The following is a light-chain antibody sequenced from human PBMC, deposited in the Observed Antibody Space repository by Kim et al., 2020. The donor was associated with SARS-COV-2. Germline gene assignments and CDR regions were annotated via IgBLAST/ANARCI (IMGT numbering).Light chain of an antibody. V-gene: IGLV1-44*01. CDR2: RNN. CDR3: AAWDDSLNGVV. J-gene: IGLJ2*01. CDR1: SSNIGSNT. Sequence: ELTQPPSASGTPGQRVTISCSGSSSNIGSNTVNWYQQLPGTAPKLLIYRNNQRPSGVPDRFSGSKSGTSASLAISGLQSEDEADYSCAAWDDSLNGVVFGGGTQRPS.